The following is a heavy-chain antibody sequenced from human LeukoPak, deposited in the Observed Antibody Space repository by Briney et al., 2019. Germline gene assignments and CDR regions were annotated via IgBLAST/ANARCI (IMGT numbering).Heavy chain of an antibody. CDR1: GFTFSNYE. V-gene: IGHV3-48*03. J-gene: IGHJ4*02. CDR2: ISSGGSTI. CDR3: ARSSSSFFIDH. Sequence: GGSLRLPCSASGFTFSNYEMNWVRQSPGKGLEWVSYISSGGSTIKYAASVKGRFTISGDNAKNSLYLRMNSLRVEDTGIYYCARSSSSFFIDHWGQGTLVTVSS. D-gene: IGHD6-6*01.